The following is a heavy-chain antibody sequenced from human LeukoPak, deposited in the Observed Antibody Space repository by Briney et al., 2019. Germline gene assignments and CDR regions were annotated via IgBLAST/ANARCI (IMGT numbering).Heavy chain of an antibody. CDR1: GGSISGYY. CDR3: ARTLSPYDSSGYYLY. Sequence: PSETLSLTCTVSGGSISGYYWSWIRQPPGKGLEWIGYIYYSGSTNYNPSLKSRVTISVDTSKNQFSLKLSSVTAADTAVYYCARTLSPYDSSGYYLYWGQGTLVTVSS. D-gene: IGHD3-22*01. V-gene: IGHV4-59*01. J-gene: IGHJ4*02. CDR2: IYYSGST.